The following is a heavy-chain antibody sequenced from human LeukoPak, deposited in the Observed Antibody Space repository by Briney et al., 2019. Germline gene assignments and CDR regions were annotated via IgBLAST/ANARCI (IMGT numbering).Heavy chain of an antibody. CDR1: GCTFSSYW. J-gene: IGHJ4*02. V-gene: IGHV3-7*01. CDR2: IKQDGSEK. Sequence: GGSLRLACAASGCTFSSYWMTWIRQAPGKGLEWVANIKQDGSEKYYVDSVKGRFTISRDNAKNSLYLQMNSLRAEDTAVYYCARDTGGGYSCYDCWGQGTLVTVSS. D-gene: IGHD5-18*01. CDR3: ARDTGGGYSCYDC.